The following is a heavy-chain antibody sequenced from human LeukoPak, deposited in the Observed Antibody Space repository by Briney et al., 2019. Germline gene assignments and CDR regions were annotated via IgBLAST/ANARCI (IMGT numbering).Heavy chain of an antibody. J-gene: IGHJ6*03. D-gene: IGHD3-16*01. CDR2: ITSSNNYI. CDR3: ARMRRDLAKGDYFYYYYMDV. V-gene: IGHV3-21*01. CDR1: GFTFSSYS. Sequence: GGSLRLSCAASGFTFSSYSMNWVRQAPGKGLEWVSSITSSNNYIYYADSVKGRFTTSRDNANNSLDLQMNSLRAEDTAVYYCARMRRDLAKGDYFYYYYMDVWGKGTTVIVSS.